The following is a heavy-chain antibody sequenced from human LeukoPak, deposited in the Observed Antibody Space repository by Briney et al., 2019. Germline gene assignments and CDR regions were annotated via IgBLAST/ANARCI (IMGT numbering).Heavy chain of an antibody. CDR3: AKTLGDFYYYYGMDV. D-gene: IGHD3-16*01. V-gene: IGHV3-23*01. J-gene: IGHJ6*02. Sequence: GGSLRLSCAASGSTFSNYAMSWVRQAPGKGLEWVSGISGSGETTDYADSVKGRFTISRDNSKNTLYLQMNSLRAGDTAVYYCAKTLGDFYYYYGMDVWGQGTTVTVSS. CDR2: ISGSGETT. CDR1: GSTFSNYA.